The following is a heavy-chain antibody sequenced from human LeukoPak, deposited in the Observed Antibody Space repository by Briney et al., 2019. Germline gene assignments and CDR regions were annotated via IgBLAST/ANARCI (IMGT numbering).Heavy chain of an antibody. J-gene: IGHJ4*02. D-gene: IGHD3-10*01. CDR1: GGSISSSSYY. CDR2: IYYSGST. Sequence: SETLSLTCTVSGGSISSSSYYWGWIRQPPGKGLEWIGSIYYSGSTYYNPSLKSRVTISVDTSKNQFSLKLSSVTAADTAVYYCARDSPNGSGSYYDYWGQGTLSPSPQ. CDR3: ARDSPNGSGSYYDY. V-gene: IGHV4-39*07.